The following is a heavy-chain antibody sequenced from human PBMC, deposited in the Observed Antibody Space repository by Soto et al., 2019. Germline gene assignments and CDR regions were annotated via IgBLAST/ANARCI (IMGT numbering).Heavy chain of an antibody. Sequence: QVQLVESGGGVVQPGRSLRLSCAASGFTFSSYGMHWVRQAPGKGLEWVAVISYDGSNKYYADSVKGRFTISRDNSKNTLYLQMSSLRAEDTAVYYCAKAGGMTTVIAIDYWGQGTLVTVSS. CDR3: AKAGGMTTVIAIDY. D-gene: IGHD4-17*01. V-gene: IGHV3-30*18. J-gene: IGHJ4*02. CDR1: GFTFSSYG. CDR2: ISYDGSNK.